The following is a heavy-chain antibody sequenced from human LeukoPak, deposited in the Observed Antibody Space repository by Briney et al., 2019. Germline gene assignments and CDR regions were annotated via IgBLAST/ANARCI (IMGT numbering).Heavy chain of an antibody. D-gene: IGHD4-17*01. CDR3: ARDPTTVTTPIYLDY. V-gene: IGHV3-33*01. CDR1: KFIFSDYG. Sequence: GGSLRLSCAASKFIFSDYGMHWVRQDPGKGLEWVAFIWYDGSDEYYADSVKGRFTISRDNAKNLLYLQMNSLRAEDTAVYYCARDPTTVTTPIYLDYWGQGTLVTVSS. CDR2: IWYDGSDE. J-gene: IGHJ4*02.